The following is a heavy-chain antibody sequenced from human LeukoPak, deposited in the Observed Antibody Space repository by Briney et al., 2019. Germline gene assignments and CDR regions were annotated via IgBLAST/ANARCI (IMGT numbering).Heavy chain of an antibody. CDR3: ARRYSGSYYLDDAFDI. CDR2: IYYSGST. V-gene: IGHV4-30-4*08. CDR1: GFTFSSYA. Sequence: LRLSCAASGFTFSSYAMSWVRQPPGKGLEWIGYIYYSGSTYYNPSLKSRVTISVDTSKNQFSLKLSSVTAADTAVYYCARRYSGSYYLDDAFDIWGQGTMVTVSS. J-gene: IGHJ3*02. D-gene: IGHD1-26*01.